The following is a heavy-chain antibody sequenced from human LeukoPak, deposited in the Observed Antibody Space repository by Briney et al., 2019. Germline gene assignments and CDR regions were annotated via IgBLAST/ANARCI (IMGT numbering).Heavy chain of an antibody. J-gene: IGHJ4*02. D-gene: IGHD2-2*01. CDR1: GVSISIYY. V-gene: IGHV4-59*01. Sequence: SETLSLTCTVSGVSISIYYWSWIRQPPGKGLEWMGYMYYSGSTNYNPSLKSRVTISVDTSKNQFSLKLSSVTAADTAVYYCARAALPDYWGQGALVTVSS. CDR2: MYYSGST. CDR3: ARAALPDY.